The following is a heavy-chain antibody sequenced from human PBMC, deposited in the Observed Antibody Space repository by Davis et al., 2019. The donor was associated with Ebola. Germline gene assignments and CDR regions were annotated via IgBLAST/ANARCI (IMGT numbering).Heavy chain of an antibody. V-gene: IGHV3-30-3*01. CDR2: ISFDESTK. D-gene: IGHD1-26*01. Sequence: GESLKISCAASGFTFSSYAMHWVRQAPGKGLDWVAVISFDESTKYYGDSVKGRFTISRDNSKNTLYLQMNSLRAEDTAVYYCAKDYRIVGALTGYYFDYWGQGTLVTVSS. CDR1: GFTFSSYA. J-gene: IGHJ4*02. CDR3: AKDYRIVGALTGYYFDY.